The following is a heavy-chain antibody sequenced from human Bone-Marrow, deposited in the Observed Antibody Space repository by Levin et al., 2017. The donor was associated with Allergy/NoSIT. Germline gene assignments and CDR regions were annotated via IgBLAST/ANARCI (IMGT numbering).Heavy chain of an antibody. CDR1: GFIFSNYV. D-gene: IGHD2-2*01. CDR2: ISGSGSGYKT. J-gene: IGHJ4*02. Sequence: ASVKVSCKASGFIFSNYVMNWVRQAPGKGLEWVSAISGSGSGYKTYYADSVKGRFTISSDSSKDTLYLQMNSLRAEDTAFYYCAKDYCSSASCYPDYWGQGTLVTVSS. V-gene: IGHV3-23*01. CDR3: AKDYCSSASCYPDY.